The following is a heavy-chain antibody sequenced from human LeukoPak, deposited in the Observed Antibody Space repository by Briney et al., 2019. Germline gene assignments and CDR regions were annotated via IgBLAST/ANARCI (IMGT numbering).Heavy chain of an antibody. CDR3: ARDLVAGNFFFDY. CDR2: IYYSGST. Sequence: SETLSLTCTVSSGSISSYYWSWIRQPPGKGLEWIGYIYYSGSTNYNPSLKSRVTISVDTSKNQFSLKLSSVTAADTAVYYCARDLVAGNFFFDYWGQGTPVTVSS. V-gene: IGHV4-59*01. CDR1: SGSISSYY. J-gene: IGHJ4*02. D-gene: IGHD6-19*01.